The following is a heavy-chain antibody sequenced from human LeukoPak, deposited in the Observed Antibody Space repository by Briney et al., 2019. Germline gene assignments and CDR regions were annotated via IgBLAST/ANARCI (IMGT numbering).Heavy chain of an antibody. J-gene: IGHJ4*02. V-gene: IGHV3-74*01. Sequence: GGSLRLSCAASGFTFSGYWMHWVRQAPGKGLAWVSVIRSDGSITTYADSVKGRFTISRDNAKNSLYLQMNSLRGEDTAVYYCARLGSIAAAGTPDYWGQGTLVTVSS. CDR3: ARLGSIAAAGTPDY. D-gene: IGHD6-13*01. CDR1: GFTFSGYW. CDR2: IRSDGSIT.